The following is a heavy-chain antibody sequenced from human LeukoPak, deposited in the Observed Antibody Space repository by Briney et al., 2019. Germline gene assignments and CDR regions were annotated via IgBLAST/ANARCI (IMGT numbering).Heavy chain of an antibody. Sequence: ASVKVSCKASGYTFTGYYMQWVRQAPGQGLEWMGRINPNSGGTNYAQKFQGRVTMTRDTSISTAYMELSRLRSDDTAVYYCARGGYDFVYYYYGMDVWGQGTTVTVSS. CDR3: ARGGYDFVYYYYGMDV. J-gene: IGHJ6*02. CDR2: INPNSGGT. CDR1: GYTFTGYY. D-gene: IGHD3-3*01. V-gene: IGHV1-2*06.